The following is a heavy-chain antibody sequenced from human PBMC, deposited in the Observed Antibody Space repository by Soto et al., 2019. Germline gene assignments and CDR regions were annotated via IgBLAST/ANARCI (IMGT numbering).Heavy chain of an antibody. CDR1: GGSISRYY. CDR2: IFYSGNT. D-gene: IGHD3-16*02. J-gene: IGHJ4*02. CDR3: ARMNDYVWGNYRVFDY. V-gene: IGHV4-59*01. Sequence: PSETLSLTCSVSGGSISRYYWSWIRQPPGKGLEWIGYIFYSGNTNYNPSLKSRVTISVDTSKNQFSLQLSSVTAADTAVYYCARMNDYVWGNYRVFDYWGQGTLVTVSS.